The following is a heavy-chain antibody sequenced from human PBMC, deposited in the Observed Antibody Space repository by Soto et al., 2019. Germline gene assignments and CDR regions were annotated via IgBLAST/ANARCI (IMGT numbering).Heavy chain of an antibody. D-gene: IGHD4-17*01. CDR3: ARERSGDYGDSDDAFDI. CDR1: GYTFTGYY. V-gene: IGHV1-2*04. Sequence: QVPLVQSGAEVKKPGASVKVSCKASGYTFTGYYMHWVRQAPGQGLEWMGWINPNSGGTNYAQKFQGWVTMTRDTSISTAYMELSRLRSDDTAVYYCARERSGDYGDSDDAFDIWGQGTMVTVSS. J-gene: IGHJ3*02. CDR2: INPNSGGT.